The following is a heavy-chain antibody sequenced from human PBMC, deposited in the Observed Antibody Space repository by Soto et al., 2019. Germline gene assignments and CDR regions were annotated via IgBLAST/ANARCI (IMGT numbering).Heavy chain of an antibody. CDR1: GYTFTGYY. Sequence: ASVKVSCKASGYTFTGYYMHWVRQAPGQGLEWMGWINPNSGGTNYAQKFQGWVTMTRDTSISTAYMELSRLRSDDTAVYYCARDSDFGVVIIDYWGQGTLVTVSS. J-gene: IGHJ4*02. CDR2: INPNSGGT. D-gene: IGHD3-3*01. V-gene: IGHV1-2*04. CDR3: ARDSDFGVVIIDY.